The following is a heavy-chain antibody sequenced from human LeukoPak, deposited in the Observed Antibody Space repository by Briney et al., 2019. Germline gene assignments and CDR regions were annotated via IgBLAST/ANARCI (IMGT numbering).Heavy chain of an antibody. CDR3: ARETPGGYDILTGYYPHLRYYFDY. CDR1: GYTFTGYY. D-gene: IGHD3-9*01. Sequence: GASVKVSCKASGYTFTGYYMHWVRQAPGQGLEWMGWINPNSGGTNYAQEFQGRVTMTRDTSISTAYMELSRLRSDDTAVYYCARETPGGYDILTGYYPHLRYYFDYWGQGTLVTVSS. V-gene: IGHV1-2*02. J-gene: IGHJ4*02. CDR2: INPNSGGT.